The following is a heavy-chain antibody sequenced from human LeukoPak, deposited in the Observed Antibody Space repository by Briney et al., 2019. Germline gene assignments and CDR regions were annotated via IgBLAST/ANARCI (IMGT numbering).Heavy chain of an antibody. V-gene: IGHV4-39*01. J-gene: IGHJ4*02. CDR1: GGSISSSSYY. D-gene: IGHD1-26*01. CDR2: IYYSGST. CDR3: ASHRTRVGATGGDSY. Sequence: PSETLSLTCTVSGGSISSSSYYWGWIRQPPGKGLEWIGSIYYSGSTYYNPSLKSRVTISVDTSKNQFSLKLSSVTAADTAVYYCASHRTRVGATGGDSYWGQGTLVTVSS.